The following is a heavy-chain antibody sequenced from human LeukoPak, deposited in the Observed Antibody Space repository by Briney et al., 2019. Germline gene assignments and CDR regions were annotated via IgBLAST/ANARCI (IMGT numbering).Heavy chain of an antibody. Sequence: GRSLRLSCAASGFTFSSYGMHWVRQAPGKGLEWVAVIWYDGSNKYYSDSVKGRFTISRDNSENTLYLQMNSLRAEDTAVYYCAKARATYLYDTSGYSGLDYWGQGTLVTVSS. CDR2: IWYDGSNK. D-gene: IGHD3-22*01. V-gene: IGHV3-33*06. J-gene: IGHJ4*02. CDR1: GFTFSSYG. CDR3: AKARATYLYDTSGYSGLDY.